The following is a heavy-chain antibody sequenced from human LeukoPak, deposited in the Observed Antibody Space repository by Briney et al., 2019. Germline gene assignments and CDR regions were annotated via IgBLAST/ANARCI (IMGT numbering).Heavy chain of an antibody. CDR1: GYTFTSYG. Sequence: ASVKVSCTASGYTFTSYGISWVRQAPGQGLEWMGWISAYNGNTNYAQKLQGRVTMTTDTSTSTAYMELRSLRSDDTAVYYCARGIMITFGGVIEYFDYWGQGTLVTVSS. CDR3: ARGIMITFGGVIEYFDY. V-gene: IGHV1-18*01. J-gene: IGHJ4*02. D-gene: IGHD3-16*02. CDR2: ISAYNGNT.